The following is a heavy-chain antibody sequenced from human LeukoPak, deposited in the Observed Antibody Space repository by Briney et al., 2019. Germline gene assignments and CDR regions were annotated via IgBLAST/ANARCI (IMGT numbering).Heavy chain of an antibody. CDR2: VFHSGTS. CDR3: ARSYYDSSGLYYFDF. D-gene: IGHD3-22*01. V-gene: IGHV4-59*08. Sequence: PSETLSLTCIVSGASISSYFWNWIRQSPGKGLEWIGYVFHSGTSNYNPSLKSRVTMTVDTSKNQFSLKLSSVTAADTAVYYCARSYYDSSGLYYFDFWGQGVLVTVSS. CDR1: GASISSYF. J-gene: IGHJ4*02.